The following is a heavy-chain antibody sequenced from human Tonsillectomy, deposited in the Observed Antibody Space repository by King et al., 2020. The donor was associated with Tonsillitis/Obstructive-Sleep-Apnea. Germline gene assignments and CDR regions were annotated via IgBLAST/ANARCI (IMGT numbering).Heavy chain of an antibody. J-gene: IGHJ4*02. CDR3: ARQDGDQLFDY. Sequence: VQLVESGGGLVQPGGSLRLSCAASGFTFSSYDMHWVRHATGKGLEWVSTIGTAGDTYYPGSVKGRFTISRENAKNSLYLQMNSLRAGDTAVYYCARQDGDQLFDYWGQGTLVTVSS. D-gene: IGHD4-17*01. V-gene: IGHV3-13*01. CDR2: IGTAGDT. CDR1: GFTFSSYD.